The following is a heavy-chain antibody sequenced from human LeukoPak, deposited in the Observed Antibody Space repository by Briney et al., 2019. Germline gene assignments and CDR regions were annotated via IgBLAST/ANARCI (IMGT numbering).Heavy chain of an antibody. CDR3: VGDRIVGATTLDY. V-gene: IGHV3-74*03. Sequence: PGGSLRLSCAASGFTFCTYWMHWVRQAPGQGRGWASRINSDGSRTTYADSGKGRFTISRDTATNTMYLQMNGLRAEATSVCYCVGDRIVGATTLDYWGQGTLVTVSS. CDR1: GFTFCTYW. CDR2: INSDGSRT. J-gene: IGHJ4*02. D-gene: IGHD1-26*01.